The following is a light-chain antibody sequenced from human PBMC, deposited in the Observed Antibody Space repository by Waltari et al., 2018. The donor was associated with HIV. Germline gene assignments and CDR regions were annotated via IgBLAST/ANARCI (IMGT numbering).Light chain of an antibody. CDR2: GAS. Sequence: VLTQSPATLSVSPGDRVTLSCRASESVSSNLAWYQQKRGQAPRLVIYGASSRATGIPARFSGSESGTEFTLTISSLQSEDFAVYYCQQYDGWPPWTFGQGTKVEIK. V-gene: IGKV3-15*01. CDR3: QQYDGWPPWT. J-gene: IGKJ1*01. CDR1: ESVSSN.